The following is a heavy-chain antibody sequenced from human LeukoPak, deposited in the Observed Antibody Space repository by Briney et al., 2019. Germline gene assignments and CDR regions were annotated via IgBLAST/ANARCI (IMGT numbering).Heavy chain of an antibody. CDR2: IFYSGSP. D-gene: IGHD6-13*01. V-gene: IGHV4-59*08. J-gene: IGHJ4*02. Sequence: SETLSLTCTVSGGSISSYDGSWIRQPPGKGLVWIANIFYSGSPNYNPSLKSRVTISFDTHKNQLSLKLSSVTAADTAVYYCARVGHIAAAGTHDYWGQGTLVTVSS. CDR3: ARVGHIAAAGTHDY. CDR1: GGSISSYD.